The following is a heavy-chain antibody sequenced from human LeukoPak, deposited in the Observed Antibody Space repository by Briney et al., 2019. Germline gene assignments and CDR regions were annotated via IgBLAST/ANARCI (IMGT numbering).Heavy chain of an antibody. CDR2: IVGSGSSA. V-gene: IGHV3-23*01. CDR3: ARDISLFDI. Sequence: GGSLRLSCAASGFPFSSYAMTWVRQAPGKGPEWVSAIVGSGSSAYYADSVKGRFTISRDNAKNSLYLQMNSLRAEDTAVYYCARDISLFDIWGQGTMVTVSS. J-gene: IGHJ3*02. D-gene: IGHD3-9*01. CDR1: GFPFSSYA.